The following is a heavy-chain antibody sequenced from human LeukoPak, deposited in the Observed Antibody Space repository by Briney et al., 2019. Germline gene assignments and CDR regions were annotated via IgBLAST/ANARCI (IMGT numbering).Heavy chain of an antibody. CDR1: GFTVSSNY. J-gene: IGHJ4*02. Sequence: GGSLRLSCAASGFTVSSNYMSWVRQAPGKGLEWVSVIYSGGSTYYADSVKGRFTISRDNSKNTLYLQMNSLRAEDTAVYYRARGGWELLDEPFDYWGQGTLVTVSS. CDR2: IYSGGST. D-gene: IGHD1-26*01. CDR3: ARGGWELLDEPFDY. V-gene: IGHV3-53*01.